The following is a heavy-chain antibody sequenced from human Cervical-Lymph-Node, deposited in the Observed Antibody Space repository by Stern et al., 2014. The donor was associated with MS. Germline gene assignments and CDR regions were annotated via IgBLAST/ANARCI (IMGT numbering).Heavy chain of an antibody. CDR2: ISNDNRSI. V-gene: IGHV3-21*01. J-gene: IGHJ5*02. D-gene: IGHD3-22*01. CDR3: AKTKVVVLNCFDH. Sequence: EVKLVQSGGGLVKPGGSLRLACAASGFTFSSYSMNWVRQAPGKGLEWVAAISNDNRSIYHADSVKGRFPISRDNAKNSLYLQMDSLRVEDTAVYYCAKTKVVVLNCFDHWGQGALVTVSS. CDR1: GFTFSSYS.